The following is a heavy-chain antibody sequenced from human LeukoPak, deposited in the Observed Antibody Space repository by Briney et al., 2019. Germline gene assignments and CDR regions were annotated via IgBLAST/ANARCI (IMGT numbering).Heavy chain of an antibody. CDR3: ARGSVTNYYYYYMDV. Sequence: GASVKVSCKASGYTFTSYDINWVRQATGQGLEWMGWMNPNSGNTGYAQKFQGRVTITRSTSISTAYMELSSLRSEDTAVYYCARGSVTNYYYYYMDVWGKGTTVTVSS. CDR2: MNPNSGNT. J-gene: IGHJ6*03. CDR1: GYTFTSYD. D-gene: IGHD4-11*01. V-gene: IGHV1-8*03.